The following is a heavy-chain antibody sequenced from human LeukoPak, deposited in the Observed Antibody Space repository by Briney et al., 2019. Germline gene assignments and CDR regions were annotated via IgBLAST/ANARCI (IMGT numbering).Heavy chain of an antibody. CDR1: GGSISSYY. CDR2: IYTSGST. J-gene: IGHJ6*03. V-gene: IGHV4-4*07. D-gene: IGHD4-17*01. Sequence: SETLSLTCSVSGGSISSYYWSWSRQAAGKGLEWIGRIYTSGSTNYNPSLKSRITISVDTSKNQFSLKLSSVTAADTAIYYCARFTATTDSYYYYMDVWGKGTTVTVSS. CDR3: ARFTATTDSYYYYMDV.